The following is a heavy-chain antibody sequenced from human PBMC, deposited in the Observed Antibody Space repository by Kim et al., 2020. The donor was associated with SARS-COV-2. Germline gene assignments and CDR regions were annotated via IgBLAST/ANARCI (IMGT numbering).Heavy chain of an antibody. J-gene: IGHJ4*02. Sequence: SETLSLTCTVSGDSIISSFWTWIRQPAGKGLEWIGRIFSSGSTDYNPSLESRVTMSVDTSKNQFTLKLTSVTAADTAVYYCARGAPVPTHWGQGVLVTVSS. CDR1: GDSIISSF. D-gene: IGHD2-2*01. CDR2: IFSSGST. V-gene: IGHV4-4*07. CDR3: ARGAPVPTH.